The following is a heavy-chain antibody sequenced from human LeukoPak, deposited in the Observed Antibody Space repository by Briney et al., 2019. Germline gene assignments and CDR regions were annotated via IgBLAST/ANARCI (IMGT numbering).Heavy chain of an antibody. CDR2: IYHSGST. CDR3: ARRDYGGHFDY. CDR1: GGSISSSSYY. J-gene: IGHJ4*02. Sequence: SETLSLTCTVSGGSISSSSYYWGWIRQPPGKGLEWIGNIYHSGSTNYNPSLKSRVTISVDTSKNQFSLKLSAVTAADTAVYYCARRDYGGHFDYWGQGTLVTVSS. V-gene: IGHV4-61*05. D-gene: IGHD4-23*01.